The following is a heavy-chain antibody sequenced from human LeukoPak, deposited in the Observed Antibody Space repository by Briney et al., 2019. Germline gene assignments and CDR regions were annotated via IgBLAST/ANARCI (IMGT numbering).Heavy chain of an antibody. CDR1: GFTFSSYA. J-gene: IGHJ3*01. V-gene: IGHV3-30*04. D-gene: IGHD3-22*01. CDR2: ISYDGSNK. Sequence: GGSLRLSCAASGFTFSSYAMHWVRQAPGKGLEWVAVISYDGSNKYYADSVKGQFTISRDNSKNTLYLQMNSLRAEDTAVYYCAKSEYYYDSSGYFRSWGQGTMVTVSS. CDR3: AKSEYYYDSSGYFRS.